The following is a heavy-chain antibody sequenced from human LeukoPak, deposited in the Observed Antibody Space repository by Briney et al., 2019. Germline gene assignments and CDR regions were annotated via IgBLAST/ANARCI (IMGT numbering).Heavy chain of an antibody. Sequence: PGGSLRLSCAGAGFSITDHHMDWVRQAPGKGLEWVGRIKSKTDGGTTDYAAPAKGRFTISRDDSKNTLYLQMNSLKTEDTAVYYCTTEINWTFDYWGQGTLVTVSS. J-gene: IGHJ4*02. CDR2: IKSKTDGGTT. CDR3: TTEINWTFDY. D-gene: IGHD1-1*01. CDR1: GFSITDHH. V-gene: IGHV3-15*01.